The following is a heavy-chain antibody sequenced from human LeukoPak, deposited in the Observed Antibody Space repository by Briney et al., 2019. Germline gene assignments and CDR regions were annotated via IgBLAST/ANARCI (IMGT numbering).Heavy chain of an antibody. J-gene: IGHJ6*02. D-gene: IGHD2-8*01. V-gene: IGHV4-34*01. CDR2: INHSGST. Sequence: ETLSLTCAVYGGSFSGYYWSWIRQPPGKGLEWIGEINHSGSTNYNPSLKSRVTISVDTSKNQFSLKLSSVTAADTAVYYCARELHPIVLISPGNLYYYYGMDVWGQGTTVTVSS. CDR1: GGSFSGYY. CDR3: ARELHPIVLISPGNLYYYYGMDV.